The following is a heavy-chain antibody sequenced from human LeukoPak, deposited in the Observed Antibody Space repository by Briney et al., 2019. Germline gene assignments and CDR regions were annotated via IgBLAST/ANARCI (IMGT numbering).Heavy chain of an antibody. CDR2: IYSCGST. D-gene: IGHD3-22*01. CDR3: AIVLYDSSGYSHFDY. CDR1: GGSISSYY. J-gene: IGHJ4*02. Sequence: SETLSLPCTVSGGSISSYYWIWVRQPAGKGVEWIGRIYSCGSTNYNPSLKSRVTMSVDTSKNQFSLKLNSVTAADTAIYYCAIVLYDSSGYSHFDYWSQGTLVTVSS. V-gene: IGHV4-4*07.